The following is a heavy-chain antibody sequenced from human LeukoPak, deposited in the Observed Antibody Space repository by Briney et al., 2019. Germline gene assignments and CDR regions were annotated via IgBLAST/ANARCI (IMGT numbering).Heavy chain of an antibody. CDR1: GFTFSSYG. CDR2: ISGSGGST. J-gene: IGHJ4*02. Sequence: GGSLRLSCAASGFTFSSYGMSWVRQAPGKGLEWVSAISGSGGSTYYADSVKGRFTISRDNSKNTLCLQMNSLRAEDTAVYYCAKVRDYYDYVWGFFDYWGQGTLVTVSS. D-gene: IGHD3-16*01. V-gene: IGHV3-23*01. CDR3: AKVRDYYDYVWGFFDY.